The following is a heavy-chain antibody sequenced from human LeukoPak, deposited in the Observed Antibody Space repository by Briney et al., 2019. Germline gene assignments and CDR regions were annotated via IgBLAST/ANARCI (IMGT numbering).Heavy chain of an antibody. J-gene: IGHJ4*02. V-gene: IGHV4-61*08. CDR2: IYYSGST. CDR3: ARSRGYSSSWWYYFDY. CDR1: GGSISSGGYY. D-gene: IGHD6-13*01. Sequence: SETLSLTCTVSGGSISSGGYYWSWIRQPPGKGLEWIGYIYYSGSTNYNPSLKSRVTISVDTSKNQFSLKLSSVTAADTAVYYCARSRGYSSSWWYYFDYWGQGTLVTVSS.